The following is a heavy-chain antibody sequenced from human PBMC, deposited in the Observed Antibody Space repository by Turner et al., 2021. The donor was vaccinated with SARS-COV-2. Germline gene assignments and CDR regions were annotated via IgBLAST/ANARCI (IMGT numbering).Heavy chain of an antibody. CDR2: IIPMYDTT. CDR1: GGTFSSYS. D-gene: IGHD4-17*01. V-gene: IGHV1-69*01. J-gene: IGHJ3*02. CDR3: ASMDYGGDAGHAFDI. Sequence: QVQLVQSGAEVKKPGSSVKVSCKVSGGTFSSYSITWVRQAPGQGLEWMGGIIPMYDTTTNAQRCRGRVTITADESTGTAYMELTRLVSGDTAIYFCASMDYGGDAGHAFDIWAQGTWVTVSS.